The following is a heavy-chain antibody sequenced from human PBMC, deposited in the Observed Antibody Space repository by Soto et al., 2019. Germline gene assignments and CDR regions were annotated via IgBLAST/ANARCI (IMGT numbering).Heavy chain of an antibody. CDR3: AREDYYDSSGYLPVRYYFGMDV. V-gene: IGHV1-18*01. J-gene: IGHJ6*02. CDR1: GYTFTNSG. CDR2: IGAYNGHT. Sequence: ASVKVSCKASGYTFTNSGISWVRQAPGQGLERMGWIGAYNGHTKYAQKLQGRVTMTTDKSTSTAYMELRSLKYDDTAVYYCAREDYYDSSGYLPVRYYFGMDVWGQGTTVTVSS. D-gene: IGHD3-22*01.